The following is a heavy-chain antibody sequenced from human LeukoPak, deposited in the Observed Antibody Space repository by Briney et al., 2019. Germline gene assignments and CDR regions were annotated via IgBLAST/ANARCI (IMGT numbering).Heavy chain of an antibody. D-gene: IGHD1-26*01. J-gene: IGHJ3*02. CDR2: INSDGSST. V-gene: IGHV3-74*01. Sequence: GGSLRLSCAASRFTFSSYWMHWVRQAPGKGLVWVSRINSDGSSTTYADSVKGRFTISRDNAKNTLYLQMNSLRAEDTAVYYCARTTGSKNAFDIWGQGTMATVSS. CDR1: RFTFSSYW. CDR3: ARTTGSKNAFDI.